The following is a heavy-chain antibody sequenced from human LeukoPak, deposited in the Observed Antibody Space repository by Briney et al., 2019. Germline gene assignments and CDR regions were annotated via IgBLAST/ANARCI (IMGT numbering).Heavy chain of an antibody. D-gene: IGHD6-13*01. V-gene: IGHV4-39*07. Sequence: PSGTLSLTCTVSGGSISSSSYYWGGIRQPPGKGLEWIGSIYYSGSTYYNPSLKSRVTISVDTSKNQFSLKLSSVTAADTAVYYCARGYSSSWYSPYYYYYMDVWGKGTTVTVSS. J-gene: IGHJ6*03. CDR2: IYYSGST. CDR3: ARGYSSSWYSPYYYYYMDV. CDR1: GGSISSSSYY.